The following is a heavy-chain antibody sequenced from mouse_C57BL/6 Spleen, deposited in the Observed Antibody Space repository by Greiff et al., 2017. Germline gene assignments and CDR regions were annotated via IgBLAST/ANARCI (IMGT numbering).Heavy chain of an antibody. CDR1: GYTFTSYW. V-gene: IGHV1-69*01. CDR2: IDPSDSYT. Sequence: QVQLQQPGAELVMPGASVKLSCKASGYTFTSYWMHWVKQRPGQGLEWIGEIDPSDSYTNYNQKFKGKSTLTVDKSSSTAYMQLSSLTSEDSAVYYCARGWDVAYWGQGTLVTVSA. D-gene: IGHD4-1*01. CDR3: ARGWDVAY. J-gene: IGHJ3*01.